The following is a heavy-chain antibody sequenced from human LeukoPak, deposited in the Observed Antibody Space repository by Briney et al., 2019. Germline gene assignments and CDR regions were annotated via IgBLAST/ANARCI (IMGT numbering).Heavy chain of an antibody. CDR1: GFTFSSYA. CDR2: ISGSGGST. CDR3: ANWDCSGGSCYRLIDY. Sequence: GGSLRLSCAASGFTFSSYAMSWVRQAPGKGLEWVSAISGSGGSTYYSDSVKGRFTTSRDNSKNTLYLQMNSLRAEDTAVYYCANWDCSGGSCYRLIDYWGQGTLVTVSS. V-gene: IGHV3-23*01. J-gene: IGHJ4*02. D-gene: IGHD2-15*01.